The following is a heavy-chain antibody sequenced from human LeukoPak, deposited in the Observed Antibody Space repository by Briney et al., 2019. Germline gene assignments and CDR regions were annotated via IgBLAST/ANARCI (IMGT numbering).Heavy chain of an antibody. D-gene: IGHD6-6*01. J-gene: IGHJ4*02. CDR1: GGSFSGYY. V-gene: IGHV4-34*01. CDR2: INHSGST. CDR3: AKTGSSIAARPPDY. Sequence: PSETLSLTCAVYGGSFSGYYWSWIRQPPGKGLEWIGEINHSGSTNYNPSLKSRVTISVDTSKNQFSLKLASVTAADTAVYYCAKTGSSIAARPPDYWGQGTLVTVSS.